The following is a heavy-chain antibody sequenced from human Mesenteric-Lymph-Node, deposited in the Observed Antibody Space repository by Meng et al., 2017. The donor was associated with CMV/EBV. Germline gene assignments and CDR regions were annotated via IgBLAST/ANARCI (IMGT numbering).Heavy chain of an antibody. CDR2: ISAYNGNR. D-gene: IGHD3-10*01. J-gene: IGHJ5*02. Sequence: ASVKVSCKASGYTFTSYGISWVRQAPGQGLEWMGRISAYNGNRNYAQSLQGRVTMTTDTSTSTAYMELNSLGSDDTAVYYCARTGGLFYKVAYDWFDPWGQGTLVTVSS. V-gene: IGHV1-18*01. CDR1: GYTFTSYG. CDR3: ARTGGLFYKVAYDWFDP.